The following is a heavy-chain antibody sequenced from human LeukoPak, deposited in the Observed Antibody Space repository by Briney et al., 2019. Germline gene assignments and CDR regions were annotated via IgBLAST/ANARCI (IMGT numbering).Heavy chain of an antibody. CDR3: ARSWKGSGSYIDY. Sequence: GASVKVSCKASGYTFTSYDINWVRQATGQGLEWMGWMNPNSGNTGYAQKFQGRVTITRNTSISTAYMELSSLRSEDTAVYYCARSWKGSGSYIDYWGQGTLVTVPS. CDR1: GYTFTSYD. J-gene: IGHJ4*02. CDR2: MNPNSGNT. V-gene: IGHV1-8*03. D-gene: IGHD3-10*01.